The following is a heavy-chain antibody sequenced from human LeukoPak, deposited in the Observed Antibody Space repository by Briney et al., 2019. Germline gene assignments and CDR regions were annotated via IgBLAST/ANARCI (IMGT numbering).Heavy chain of an antibody. CDR1: GGSVSSYY. D-gene: IGHD5-12*01. J-gene: IGHJ3*02. CDR3: ASYESTDDAFDM. V-gene: IGHV4-59*08. CDR2: IYYTGST. Sequence: PSETLSLTCSVSGGSVSSYYWNWIRQPPGQGLEWIGYIYYTGSTNYNPSLKSRVTISIDTSKNQFSLKLSSVAAADTAVYYCASYESTDDAFDMWGQGTMVTVSS.